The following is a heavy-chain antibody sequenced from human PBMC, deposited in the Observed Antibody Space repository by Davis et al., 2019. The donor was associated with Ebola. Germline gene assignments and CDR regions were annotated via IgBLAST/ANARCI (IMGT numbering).Heavy chain of an antibody. D-gene: IGHD1-1*01. CDR3: ARTTAYYYYGMDV. V-gene: IGHV4-34*01. CDR1: GESFSGYY. J-gene: IGHJ6*02. CDR2: INHSGST. Sequence: SETLSLTCAVYGESFSGYYWSWIRQPPGKGLEWIGEINHSGSTNYNPSLKSRVTISVDTSKNQFSLKLSSVTAADTAVYYCARTTAYYYYGMDVWGQGTTVTVSS.